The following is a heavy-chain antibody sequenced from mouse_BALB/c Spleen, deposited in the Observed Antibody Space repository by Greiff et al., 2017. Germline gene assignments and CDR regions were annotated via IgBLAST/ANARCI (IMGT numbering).Heavy chain of an antibody. Sequence: LVKTGASVKISCKASGYSFTGYYMHWVKQSHGKSLEWIGYISCYNGATSYNQKFKGKATFTVDISSSTAYMQFNSLTSEDSAVYYCAREDYGNYPAYWGQGTLVTVSA. CDR3: AREDYGNYPAY. D-gene: IGHD2-1*01. CDR2: ISCYNGAT. J-gene: IGHJ3*01. V-gene: IGHV1S34*01. CDR1: GYSFTGYY.